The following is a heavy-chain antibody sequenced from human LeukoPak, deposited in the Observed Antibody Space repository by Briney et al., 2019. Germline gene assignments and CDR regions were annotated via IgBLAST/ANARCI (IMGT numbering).Heavy chain of an antibody. D-gene: IGHD2-15*01. CDR2: IYYGGST. Sequence: KLSETLSLTCTVSGGSISSSDYYWGWIRQPPGKGLEWIGSIYYGGSTYYNPSLKSRVTISVDTSMNQFSLKLSFVTTADTAVYYCARALGYCSGGSCTRGYNWFDPWGQGTLVTVPS. V-gene: IGHV4-39*01. J-gene: IGHJ5*02. CDR3: ARALGYCSGGSCTRGYNWFDP. CDR1: GGSISSSDYY.